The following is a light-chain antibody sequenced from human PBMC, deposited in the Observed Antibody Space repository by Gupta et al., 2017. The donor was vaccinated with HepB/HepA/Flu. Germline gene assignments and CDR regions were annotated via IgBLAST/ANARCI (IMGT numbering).Light chain of an antibody. Sequence: EIVLTQTPLSLSVTPGQPASISCKSSQSLLHSDGKTYLFWYLQKPGQPLQLLIYEVSSRFSGVPHRFSGSGSGTHFTLKISRVEADDVGIYYCRQSIQLPLTFGGGTKVDLK. CDR2: EVS. J-gene: IGKJ4*01. V-gene: IGKV2D-29*01. CDR3: RQSIQLPLT. CDR1: QSLLHSDGKTY.